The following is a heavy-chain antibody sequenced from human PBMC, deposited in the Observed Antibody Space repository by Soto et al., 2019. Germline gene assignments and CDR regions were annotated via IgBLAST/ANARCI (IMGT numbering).Heavy chain of an antibody. V-gene: IGHV3-48*02. CDR1: GFTFSSYS. D-gene: IGHD2-8*01. CDR3: AREYGIYFDC. Sequence: GGSLRLSCAASGFTFSSYSMDWVRQAPGRGLEWVSYIKSSSSTIYYADSVEGRFTIPRDNARNILYLQMNSLRDEDTAVYYCAREYGIYFDCWGPGTLVTVSS. J-gene: IGHJ4*02. CDR2: IKSSSSTI.